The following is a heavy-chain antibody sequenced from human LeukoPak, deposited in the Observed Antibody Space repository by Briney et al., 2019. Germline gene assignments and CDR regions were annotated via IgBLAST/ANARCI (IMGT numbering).Heavy chain of an antibody. Sequence: QNLQGRVTMTTDTSTRTAHMELRSLRSDDTAVYYCAREEIYDSVFFDYWGQGTLVTVSS. D-gene: IGHD5-12*01. V-gene: IGHV1-18*01. CDR3: AREEIYDSVFFDY. J-gene: IGHJ4*02.